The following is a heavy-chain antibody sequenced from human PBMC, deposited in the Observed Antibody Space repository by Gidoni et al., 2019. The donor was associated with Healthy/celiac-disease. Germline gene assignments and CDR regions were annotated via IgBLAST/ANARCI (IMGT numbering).Heavy chain of an antibody. CDR2: INPSGGST. J-gene: IGHJ5*02. Sequence: QVQLVQSGAEVKKPGASVKVSCKASGYTFTSSYMHWVRQAPGQGLEWMGIINPSGGSTSYAQKFQGRVTMTRDTSTSTVYMELSSLRSEDTAVYYCAREDYDILTGYYMENNWFDPWGQGTLVTVSS. D-gene: IGHD3-9*01. CDR3: AREDYDILTGYYMENNWFDP. V-gene: IGHV1-46*01. CDR1: GYTFTSSY.